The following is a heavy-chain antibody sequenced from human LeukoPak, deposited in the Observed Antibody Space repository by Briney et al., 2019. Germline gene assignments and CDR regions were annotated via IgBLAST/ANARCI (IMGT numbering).Heavy chain of an antibody. CDR3: ARHGTISSESYFDY. CDR2: IHNSGRT. V-gene: IGHV4-59*08. D-gene: IGHD1-14*01. J-gene: IGHJ4*02. CDR1: GGSVSSYY. Sequence: SPSETLSLTCSVSGGSVSSYYWSWIRQSPGKGLEGIGYIHNSGRTNYNPSLKSRVTGFVDTSKNQVSLRLSSVTAADTAVYYCARHGTISSESYFDYWGQGALVTVSS.